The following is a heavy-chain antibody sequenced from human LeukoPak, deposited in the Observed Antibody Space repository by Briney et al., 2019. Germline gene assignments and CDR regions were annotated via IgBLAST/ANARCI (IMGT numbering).Heavy chain of an antibody. J-gene: IGHJ4*02. CDR2: IYSSGST. V-gene: IGHV4-61*02. CDR1: GGSISSGSYY. CDR3: ARGGDYYDTRGTLDY. Sequence: PSETLSLTCTVSGGSISSGSYYWSWIRQQPAGKGLEWIGRIYSSGSTDYNPTFKSRVTISVDTSKNQFSLKLSSVTAADTAVYYCARGGDYYDTRGTLDYWGQGTLVTVSS. D-gene: IGHD3-22*01.